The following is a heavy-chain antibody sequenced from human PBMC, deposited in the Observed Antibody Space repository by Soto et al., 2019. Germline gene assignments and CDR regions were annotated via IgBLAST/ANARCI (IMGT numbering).Heavy chain of an antibody. V-gene: IGHV1-69*13. CDR3: ARDPPNYYRPGTSMNYFDY. D-gene: IGHD3-10*01. J-gene: IGHJ4*02. CDR1: GGTFSNYA. CDR2: IIPMFGTA. Sequence: SVKVSCKASGGTFSNYAISWVRQAPGQGLEWMGGIIPMFGTANYAQKFQGRITITADESTSTAYMELSSLRSEDTAVYYCARDPPNYYRPGTSMNYFDYWGQGTLVTVSS.